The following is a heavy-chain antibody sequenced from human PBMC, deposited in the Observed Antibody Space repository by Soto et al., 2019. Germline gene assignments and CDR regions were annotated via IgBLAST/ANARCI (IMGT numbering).Heavy chain of an antibody. Sequence: ASVKVSCKASGYTFTSYYMHWVRQAPGQGLEWMGITNPSGGSTSYAQKFQGRVTMTRDTSTSTVYMELSSLRSEDTAVYYCARAKEYYDILTAFILAFDYWGQGTLVTVSS. CDR1: GYTFTSYY. CDR2: TNPSGGST. CDR3: ARAKEYYDILTAFILAFDY. V-gene: IGHV1-46*01. J-gene: IGHJ4*02. D-gene: IGHD3-9*01.